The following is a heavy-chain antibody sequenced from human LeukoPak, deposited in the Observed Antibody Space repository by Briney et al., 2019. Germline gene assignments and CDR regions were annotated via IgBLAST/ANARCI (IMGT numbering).Heavy chain of an antibody. CDR1: GFTFSSYA. CDR3: AKGGSWEQQLVLKHFDY. V-gene: IGHV3-23*01. Sequence: PGGSLRLSCAASGFTFSSYAMSWVRQAPGKGLEWVSAISGSGGSTYYADSVKGRFTISRDNSKNTLYLQMNSLRAEDTAVYYCAKGGSWEQQLVLKHFDYWGQGTLVTVSS. CDR2: ISGSGGST. D-gene: IGHD6-13*01. J-gene: IGHJ4*02.